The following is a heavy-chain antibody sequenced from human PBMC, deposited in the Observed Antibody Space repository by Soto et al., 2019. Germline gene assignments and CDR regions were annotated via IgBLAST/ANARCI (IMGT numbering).Heavy chain of an antibody. Sequence: PGESLKISCKGSGYTFINYWIGWVRQMPGKGLEWMGLIYPGDSDIRYSPSFQGQVTISVDKSISTAYLQWSSLRASDTAIYYCARQSNTYYYFDYWSQGTPVTVSS. CDR3: ARQSNTYYYFDY. D-gene: IGHD1-26*01. CDR1: GYTFINYW. J-gene: IGHJ4*02. CDR2: IYPGDSDI. V-gene: IGHV5-51*01.